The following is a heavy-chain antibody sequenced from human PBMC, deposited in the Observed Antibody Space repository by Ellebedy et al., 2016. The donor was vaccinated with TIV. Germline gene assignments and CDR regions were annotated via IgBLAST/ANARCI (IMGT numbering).Heavy chain of an antibody. J-gene: IGHJ5*02. Sequence: MPSETLSLTCAVYGGFFSNYYWNWIRQPPGKGLEWIGEINHSGSTNYNPSLKSRVTISLDTSKNQFSLKLSSVTAADTAVYYCASKKDYYASGSANWFDPWGQGTLVTVSS. CDR3: ASKKDYYASGSANWFDP. CDR1: GGFFSNYY. CDR2: INHSGST. V-gene: IGHV4-34*01. D-gene: IGHD3-10*01.